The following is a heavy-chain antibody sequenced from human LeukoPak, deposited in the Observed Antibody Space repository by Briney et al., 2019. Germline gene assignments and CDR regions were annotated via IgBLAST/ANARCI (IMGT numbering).Heavy chain of an antibody. CDR3: AREPFLRGGYGGPKNYYYYYMDV. CDR2: IYHSGST. Sequence: SETLSLTCTVSGYSINNGYYWGWIRQPPGKGLEWIGRIYHSGSTNYNPSLKSRVTISVDKSKNQFSLKLSSVTAADTAVYYCAREPFLRGGYGGPKNYYYYYMDVWGKGTTVTVSS. D-gene: IGHD4-23*01. J-gene: IGHJ6*03. CDR1: GYSINNGYY. V-gene: IGHV4-38-2*02.